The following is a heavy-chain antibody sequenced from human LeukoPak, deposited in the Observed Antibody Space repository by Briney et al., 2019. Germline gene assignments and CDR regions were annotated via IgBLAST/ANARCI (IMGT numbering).Heavy chain of an antibody. J-gene: IGHJ4*02. D-gene: IGHD5-12*01. CDR2: ISAYNGNT. Sequence: ASVKVSCKASGYTFTGYYMHWVRQAPGQGLEWMGWISAYNGNTNYAQKLQGRVTMTTDTSTSTAYMELRSLRSDDTAVYYCARGFPTKGFDYWGQGTLVTVSS. CDR1: GYTFTGYY. CDR3: ARGFPTKGFDY. V-gene: IGHV1-18*04.